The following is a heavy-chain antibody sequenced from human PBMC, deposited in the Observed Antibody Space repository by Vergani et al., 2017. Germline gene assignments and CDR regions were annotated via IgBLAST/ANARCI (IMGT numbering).Heavy chain of an antibody. J-gene: IGHJ2*01. D-gene: IGHD6-19*01. Sequence: EVQLVESGGGLVQPGGSLRLSCAASGFTFSSYAMTWVRQAPGKGLEWVSAITGRGGSAYHADSVKGRFTISRDNSKNTLYLQMNSLRAEDTAVYYCAKDLERLAYSSGWSHWYFDLWGRGTLVTVSS. CDR2: ITGRGGSA. V-gene: IGHV3-23*04. CDR3: AKDLERLAYSSGWSHWYFDL. CDR1: GFTFSSYA.